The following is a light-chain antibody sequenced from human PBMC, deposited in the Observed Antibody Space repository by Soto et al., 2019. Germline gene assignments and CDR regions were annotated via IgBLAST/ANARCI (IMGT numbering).Light chain of an antibody. CDR2: INSDGSL. CDR3: QTWGTGIWV. J-gene: IGLJ3*02. CDR1: SGHSRFA. Sequence: QAVVTQSPSASASLGASVMLTCTLSSGHSRFAIAWHQQQPDKGPRFLMKINSDGSLNKGDGIPDRFSGSSSGTKRYLTISSLRPEDEADYYCQTWGTGIWVFGGGTKLTVL. V-gene: IGLV4-69*02.